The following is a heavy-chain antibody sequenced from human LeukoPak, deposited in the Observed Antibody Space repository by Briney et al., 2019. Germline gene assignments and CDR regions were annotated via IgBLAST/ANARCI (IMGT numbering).Heavy chain of an antibody. Sequence: ASVKVSCKASGYTFTSYDINWVRQATGQGLEWMGWMNPNSGNTGYSQKFQGRVTMTRNTSISTAYMELSSLRSEDTAVYYCARGRYTWNQNWFDPWGQGTLVTVSS. CDR3: ARGRYTWNQNWFDP. J-gene: IGHJ5*02. D-gene: IGHD1-20*01. CDR2: MNPNSGNT. V-gene: IGHV1-8*01. CDR1: GYTFTSYD.